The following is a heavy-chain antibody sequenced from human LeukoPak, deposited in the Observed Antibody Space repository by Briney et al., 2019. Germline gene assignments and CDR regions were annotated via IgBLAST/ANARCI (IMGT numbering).Heavy chain of an antibody. CDR2: ISAYNGNT. Sequence: ASVKVSCKASGYTFTSYGISWVRQAPGQGLEGMGWISAYNGNTNYAQKLQGRVTMTTDTSTSTAYMELRSLRSDDTAVYYCARDRSVPYSPGGDYWGQGTLVTVSS. CDR1: GYTFTSYG. J-gene: IGHJ4*02. D-gene: IGHD5-18*01. V-gene: IGHV1-18*04. CDR3: ARDRSVPYSPGGDY.